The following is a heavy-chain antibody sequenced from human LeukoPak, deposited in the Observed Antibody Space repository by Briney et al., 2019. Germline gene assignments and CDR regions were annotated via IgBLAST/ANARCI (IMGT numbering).Heavy chain of an antibody. Sequence: ASVKVSCKASGYTFTSYYMHWVRQAPGQGLEWMGIINPSGGSTSYAQKFQGRVTMTRDMSTSTVYMELSSLRSEDTAVYYCARDGSSTTVISRTTYYYMDVWGKGTTVTVSS. J-gene: IGHJ6*03. D-gene: IGHD4-17*01. V-gene: IGHV1-46*01. CDR2: INPSGGST. CDR1: GYTFTSYY. CDR3: ARDGSSTTVISRTTYYYMDV.